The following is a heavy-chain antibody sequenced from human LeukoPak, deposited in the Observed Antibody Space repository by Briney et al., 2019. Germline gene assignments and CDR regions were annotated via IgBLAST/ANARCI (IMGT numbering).Heavy chain of an antibody. CDR2: IKSKIDGGTT. CDR3: ATVGRSGPRGPMVRGTSTEKYSYYYYMDV. J-gene: IGHJ6*03. D-gene: IGHD3-10*01. CDR1: GFTFSNAW. V-gene: IGHV3-15*01. Sequence: GGSLRLSCGASGFTFSNAWMSWVRQAPGKGLEWVGRIKSKIDGGTTDSAAPVKGRFTISRDDSKNTLYLQMNYLKTEDTAVYYCATVGRSGPRGPMVRGTSTEKYSYYYYMDVWGKGTTVTISS.